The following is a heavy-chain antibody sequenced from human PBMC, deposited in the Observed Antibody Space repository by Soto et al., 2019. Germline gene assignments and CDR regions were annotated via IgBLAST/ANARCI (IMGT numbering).Heavy chain of an antibody. J-gene: IGHJ4*02. CDR2: IYGGGTT. CDR3: VQTTGWPGFDF. Sequence: EVQLVESGGGLIQPGGSLRLSRAASGFTVSSKYMTWVRQAPGKGLEWVSVIYGGGTTYYADSVKGRFTISRDNSKNTLYLQVNSLRAEDTAVYYCVQTTGWPGFDFWGQGTLVTVSS. V-gene: IGHV3-53*01. CDR1: GFTVSSKY. D-gene: IGHD6-19*01.